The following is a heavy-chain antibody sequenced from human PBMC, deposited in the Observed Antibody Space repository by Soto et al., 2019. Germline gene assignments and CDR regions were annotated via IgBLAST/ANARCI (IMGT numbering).Heavy chain of an antibody. CDR1: GHNFGNYW. V-gene: IGHV5-51*01. D-gene: IGHD2-15*01. CDR3: ARPLGLCSGGGCSYYYYGMDV. Sequence: PGESLKISCKASGHNFGNYWIGWVRQISGKGLEWVGITYPDHSQTLYSPSFQGQLTISVDRSISTVYLQWNTLKASDTAMYYCARPLGLCSGGGCSYYYYGMDVWGQGTKVTVSS. CDR2: TYPDHSQT. J-gene: IGHJ6*02.